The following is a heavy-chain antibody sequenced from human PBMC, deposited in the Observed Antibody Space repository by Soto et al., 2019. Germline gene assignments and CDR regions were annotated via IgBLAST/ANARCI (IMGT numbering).Heavy chain of an antibody. J-gene: IGHJ4*02. CDR1: GFAFSGSA. CDR2: IRSKGHNYAT. Sequence: GGSLRLSCAASGFAFSGSAMYWVRQASGKGPEWVGRIRSKGHNYATEYAASVKGRFTISRDDSKNTAYLQMSSLQIEDTAVYYCTLHIVVMTSVHNYFNYWGQGTLVTVSS. D-gene: IGHD2-21*02. CDR3: TLHIVVMTSVHNYFNY. V-gene: IGHV3-73*01.